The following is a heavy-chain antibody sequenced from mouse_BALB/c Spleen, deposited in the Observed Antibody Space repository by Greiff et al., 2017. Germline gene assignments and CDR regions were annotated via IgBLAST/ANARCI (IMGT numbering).Heavy chain of an antibody. J-gene: IGHJ3*01. CDR1: GFNIKDTY. V-gene: IGHV14-3*02. CDR3: APIYYGYDSGFAY. D-gene: IGHD2-2*01. Sequence: VQLKESGAELVKPGASVKLSCTASGFNIKDTYMHWVKQRPEQGLEWIGRIDPANGNTKYDPKFQGKATITADTSSNTAYLQLSSLTSEDTAVYYCAPIYYGYDSGFAYWGQGTLVTVSA. CDR2: IDPANGNT.